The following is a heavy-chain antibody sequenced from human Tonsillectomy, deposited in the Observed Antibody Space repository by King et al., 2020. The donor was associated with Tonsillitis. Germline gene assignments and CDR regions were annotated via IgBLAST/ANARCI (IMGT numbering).Heavy chain of an antibody. D-gene: IGHD2-15*01. Sequence: VQLQESGPGLVKPSETLSLTCTVSGDSVSSGSFYWSWIRQSPGKGLEWIGNIHHSGYPNDNPSLKSRVTISVDTSKNRFSLKLNSVTAADAAVYYCARVTPRMRHVFDIWGQGTMVTVSS. CDR3: ARVTPRMRHVFDI. CDR1: GDSVSSGSFY. V-gene: IGHV4-61*01. CDR2: IHHSGYP. J-gene: IGHJ3*02.